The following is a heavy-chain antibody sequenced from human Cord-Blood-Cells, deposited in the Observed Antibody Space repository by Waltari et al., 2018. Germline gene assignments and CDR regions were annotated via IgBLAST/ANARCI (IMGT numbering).Heavy chain of an antibody. CDR3: ARRRYCGGDCYSHYWYFDL. D-gene: IGHD2-21*02. V-gene: IGHV5-51*01. CDR1: GYSFTSYW. J-gene: IGHJ2*01. Sequence: EVQLVQSGAEVKKPGESLKISCKGSGYSFTSYWIGWVRQIPGKGLEWMGVIDPGYSDTRYSPSFQGQVTISADKSISTAYLQWSSLKASDTAMYYCARRRYCGGDCYSHYWYFDLWGRGTLVTVSS. CDR2: IDPGYSDT.